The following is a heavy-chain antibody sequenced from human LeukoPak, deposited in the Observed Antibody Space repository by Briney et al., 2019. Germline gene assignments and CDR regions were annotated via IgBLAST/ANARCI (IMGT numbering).Heavy chain of an antibody. CDR1: GFTFSSYG. CDR2: IWYDGSNK. J-gene: IGHJ5*02. CDR3: ARDSPEGWFDP. Sequence: GGSLRLSCAASGFTFSSYGMHWVRQAPGKGLEWVAVIWYDGSNKYYADSVKGRFTISRDNSKNTLYLQMNSLRAEDTAVYYCARDSPEGWFDPWGQGTLVTVSS. V-gene: IGHV3-33*01.